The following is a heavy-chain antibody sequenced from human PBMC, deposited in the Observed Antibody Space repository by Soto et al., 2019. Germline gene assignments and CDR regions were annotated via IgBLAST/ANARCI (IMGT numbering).Heavy chain of an antibody. D-gene: IGHD6-6*01. CDR2: ISAYDGST. V-gene: IGHV1-18*04. CDR3: ARDPATAYSSSSFDY. Sequence: QIQLVQSGTEVKKPGASVKVSCRTSGYTLTSYGISWVRQAPGQGLEWMGWISAYDGSTKYAQKFQGRVSMTTDPPTSTAYMELRSLRSDDTAMYYCARDPATAYSSSSFDYWGQGTLVIVSS. CDR1: GYTLTSYG. J-gene: IGHJ4*02.